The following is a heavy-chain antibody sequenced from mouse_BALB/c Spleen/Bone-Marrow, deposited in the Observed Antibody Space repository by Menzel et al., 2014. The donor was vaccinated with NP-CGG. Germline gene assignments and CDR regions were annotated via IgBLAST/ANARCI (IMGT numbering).Heavy chain of an antibody. Sequence: VQLVESGPGLVAPSQSLSITCTVSGFSLTSYGVHWVRQSPGKGLEWLGVIWAGGSTNYNSALMSRLSIIKDNSESQVFLKMNSLQTDDTAMYYCARSLIRLRYFDYWGQGTTLTVSS. J-gene: IGHJ2*01. CDR2: IWAGGST. CDR3: ARSLIRLRYFDY. CDR1: GFSLTSYG. V-gene: IGHV2-9*02. D-gene: IGHD1-2*01.